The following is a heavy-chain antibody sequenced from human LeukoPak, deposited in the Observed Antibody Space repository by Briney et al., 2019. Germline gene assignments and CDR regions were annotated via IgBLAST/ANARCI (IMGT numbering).Heavy chain of an antibody. CDR1: GDSVSSNSAA. Sequence: SQTLSLTCAISGDSVSSNSAAWNWIRQSPSRGLEWLGRTFYRSKWYNDYAVSVKSRITINPDTSKNQFSLQLNSVTPEDTAVYYCARDSPLTTVTTFPYWYFDLWGRGTLVTVSS. J-gene: IGHJ2*01. CDR3: ARDSPLTTVTTFPYWYFDL. D-gene: IGHD4-17*01. V-gene: IGHV6-1*01. CDR2: TFYRSKWYN.